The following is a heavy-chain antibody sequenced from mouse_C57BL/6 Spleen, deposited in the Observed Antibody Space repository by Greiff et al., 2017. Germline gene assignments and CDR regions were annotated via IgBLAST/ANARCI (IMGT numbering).Heavy chain of an antibody. CDR1: GYTFTSYW. CDR2: INPGSGCT. Sequence: QVQLQQPGAELVKPGASVKMSCKASGYTFTSYWMTWVKQRPGQGLEWVGDINPGSGCTNYNEKFKGKTTLTVDTASSTAYMQLSSLTSEDSAVYYCARGYSNFPFAYGGQGTRVTVPA. J-gene: IGHJ3*01. CDR3: ARGYSNFPFAY. V-gene: IGHV1-55*01. D-gene: IGHD2-5*01.